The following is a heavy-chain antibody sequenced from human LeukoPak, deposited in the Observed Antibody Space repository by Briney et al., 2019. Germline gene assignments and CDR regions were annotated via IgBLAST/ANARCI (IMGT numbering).Heavy chain of an antibody. CDR2: ISYDGSNK. CDR1: GFTFSSYG. D-gene: IGHD3-3*01. CDR3: AKDPGKFWSGHDY. V-gene: IGHV3-30*18. J-gene: IGHJ4*02. Sequence: GRSLRLSCAASGFTFSSYGMHWVRQAPGKGLEWVAVISYDGSNKYYADSVKGRFTISRDNSKNTLYLQMNSLRGEDTAAYYCAKDPGKFWSGHDYWGQGALVTVSS.